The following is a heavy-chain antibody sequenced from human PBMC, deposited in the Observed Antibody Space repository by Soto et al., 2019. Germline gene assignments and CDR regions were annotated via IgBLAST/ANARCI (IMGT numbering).Heavy chain of an antibody. V-gene: IGHV4-61*03. J-gene: IGHJ6*01. CDR2: ISYSGTT. Sequence: QVQLQESGPGLVRPSETLSLTCSVSGGSVSGGSYYWNWIRQPPGKGLEWIGHISYSGTTNYNPSLKSRLTISLDTSKNHFSLNLTSVTAADTAVYYCAREAIVPATMGMGKYYYGLAVWGPGTTVTVSS. CDR1: GGSVSGGSYY. CDR3: AREAIVPATMGMGKYYYGLAV. D-gene: IGHD2-2*01.